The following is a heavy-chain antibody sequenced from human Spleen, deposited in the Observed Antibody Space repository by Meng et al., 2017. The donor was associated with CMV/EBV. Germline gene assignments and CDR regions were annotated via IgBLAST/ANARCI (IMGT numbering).Heavy chain of an antibody. V-gene: IGHV3-7*01. CDR2: IGQDGIEK. Sequence: GESLKISCAASGFTFSTYWMSWVRQSPKGLEWVANIGQDGIEKYYVDSVKGRFTISRDNAKSSLFLQMNSLRAEDTAVYYCARDDSTGYYYFDSWGQGTLVTVSS. CDR1: GFTFSTYW. J-gene: IGHJ4*02. D-gene: IGHD3-22*01. CDR3: ARDDSTGYYYFDS.